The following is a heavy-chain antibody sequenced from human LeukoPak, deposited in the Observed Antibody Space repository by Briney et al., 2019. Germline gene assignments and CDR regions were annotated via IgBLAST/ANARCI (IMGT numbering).Heavy chain of an antibody. V-gene: IGHV3-33*01. CDR1: GFTFSSYG. Sequence: GGSLRLSCAASGFTFSSYGMHWVRQAPGKGLEWVAVIWYDGSNKYYADSEKGRFTISRDNSKNTLYLQMNSLRAEDTAVYYCARGGDILTGYYIRTIDYWGQGTLVTVSS. CDR3: ARGGDILTGYYIRTIDY. CDR2: IWYDGSNK. D-gene: IGHD3-9*01. J-gene: IGHJ4*02.